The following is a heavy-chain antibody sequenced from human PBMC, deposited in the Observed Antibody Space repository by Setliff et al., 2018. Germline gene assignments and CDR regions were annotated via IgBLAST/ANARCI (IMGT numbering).Heavy chain of an antibody. V-gene: IGHV1-18*01. Sequence: ASVKVTCKGSGYTFTNYAISWVRQAPGQGLEWMGWISAYTGNTYYAPGLQGRFTXXTDTSTTTAYLELRSLTSDDTAVYYCARLVRYCTQTSCQRASGDDYWGQGTLVTVSS. CDR2: ISAYTGNT. J-gene: IGHJ4*02. CDR1: GYTFTNYA. CDR3: ARLVRYCTQTSCQRASGDDY. D-gene: IGHD2-2*01.